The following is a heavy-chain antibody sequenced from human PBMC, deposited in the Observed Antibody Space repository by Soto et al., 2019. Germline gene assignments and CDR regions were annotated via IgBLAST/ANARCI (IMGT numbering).Heavy chain of an antibody. CDR3: AHGMLYYTGGSCSARGDT. CDR1: GFSLSTHGVG. Sequence: QITLKESGPTLVKPTQTLTLTCTFSGFSLSTHGVGVGWIRQPAGKALEWLALIYWDDDERYSASLNSRLTITKDTSKTKAVLTTANMDPADRATYYWAHGMLYYTGGSCSARGDTLGPGTLFTVSS. D-gene: IGHD2-8*02. CDR2: IYWDDDE. V-gene: IGHV2-5*02. J-gene: IGHJ5*02.